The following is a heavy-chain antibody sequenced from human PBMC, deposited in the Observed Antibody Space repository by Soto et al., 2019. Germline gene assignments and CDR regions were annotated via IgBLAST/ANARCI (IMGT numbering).Heavy chain of an antibody. Sequence: EVQLLESWGGLVQPGGSLRLSCAASGFTFSHYAITWVRQAPGMGLEWVSSITGSAGSTYYADSVRGRCTISRDNSKNTLTLQMHNLRAENTAIYYCDRVWFGLPPPYDFDSWGQGTLVIVS. CDR1: GFTFSHYA. V-gene: IGHV3-23*01. CDR3: DRVWFGLPPPYDFDS. D-gene: IGHD3-10*01. CDR2: ITGSAGST. J-gene: IGHJ4*02.